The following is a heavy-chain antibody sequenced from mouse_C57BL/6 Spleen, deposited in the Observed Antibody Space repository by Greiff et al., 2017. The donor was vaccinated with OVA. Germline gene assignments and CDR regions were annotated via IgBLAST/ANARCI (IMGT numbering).Heavy chain of an antibody. Sequence: EVQLVESGGGLVQPGGSLKLSCAASGFTFSDYYMYWVRQTPEKRLEWVAYISNGGGSTYYPDTVKGRFTISRDNAKNTLYLQMSRLKSEDTAMYYCARLYGSSYYYYAMDYWGQGTSVTVSS. CDR3: ARLYGSSYYYYAMDY. J-gene: IGHJ4*01. V-gene: IGHV5-12*01. CDR1: GFTFSDYY. D-gene: IGHD1-1*01. CDR2: ISNGGGST.